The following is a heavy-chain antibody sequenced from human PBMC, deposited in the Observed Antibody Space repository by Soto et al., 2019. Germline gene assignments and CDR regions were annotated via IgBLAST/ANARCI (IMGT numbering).Heavy chain of an antibody. CDR1: GGSIGSSNW. D-gene: IGHD5-18*01. Sequence: SETLSLTCAVSGGSIGSSNWWRWVRQPPGKGLEWMGEIYHSGSTNYNQSLKSRVTIAVDKSKNQYSLKLSSVTAAATAVYYCASEGWDTAMVTRGIDYWGQGTLVTVSS. CDR3: ASEGWDTAMVTRGIDY. J-gene: IGHJ4*02. CDR2: IYHSGST. V-gene: IGHV4-4*02.